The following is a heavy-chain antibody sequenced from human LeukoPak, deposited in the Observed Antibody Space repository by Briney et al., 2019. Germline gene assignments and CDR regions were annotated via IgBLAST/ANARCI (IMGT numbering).Heavy chain of an antibody. J-gene: IGHJ5*02. V-gene: IGHV3-66*01. CDR3: ARGHGA. Sequence: PGGSLRLSCVASGFTYSRYSMNWVRQAPGKGLEWVSVIYTGGSTHYAASVKGRFTISRDISKNSLFLQMNSLRADDTAVYYCARGHGAWGQGTLVTVSS. CDR1: GFTYSRYS. CDR2: IYTGGST. D-gene: IGHD5-24*01.